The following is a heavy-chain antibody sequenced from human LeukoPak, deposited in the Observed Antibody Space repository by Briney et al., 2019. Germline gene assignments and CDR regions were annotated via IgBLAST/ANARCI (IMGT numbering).Heavy chain of an antibody. CDR2: IKQDGSEK. CDR3: ASDLSGTHDAFDI. J-gene: IGHJ3*02. V-gene: IGHV3-7*01. CDR1: GFTFSSYG. Sequence: GGTLRLSCAASGFTFSSYGMSWVRQAPGKGLEWVANIKQDGSEKYYVDSVKGRFTISRDNAKNSLYLQMNSLRAEDTAVYYCASDLSGTHDAFDIWGQGTMVTVSS. D-gene: IGHD1-14*01.